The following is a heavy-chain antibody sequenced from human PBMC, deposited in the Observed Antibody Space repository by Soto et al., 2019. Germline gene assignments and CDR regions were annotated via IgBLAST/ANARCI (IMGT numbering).Heavy chain of an antibody. Sequence: SETLSLTCTVSGGSISDDYWSWIRQPPGKGLEWTGHISHSGSTNYNPSLKSRATISVDTSKRQFSLKLSSVTAADTAVYYCARGDVVVPAASTGRYYYYYGMDVWGQGTTVTVSS. CDR1: GGSISDDY. J-gene: IGHJ6*02. V-gene: IGHV4-59*01. CDR2: ISHSGST. D-gene: IGHD2-2*01. CDR3: ARGDVVVPAASTGRYYYYYGMDV.